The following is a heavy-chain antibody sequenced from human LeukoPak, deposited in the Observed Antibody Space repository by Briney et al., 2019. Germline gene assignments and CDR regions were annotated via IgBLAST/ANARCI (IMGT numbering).Heavy chain of an antibody. J-gene: IGHJ6*02. Sequence: PVASVKVSCKASGYTFTIDAMNWVRRAPGQGHGCMGWINTNTGNPTYAQGFTGRFVFSLDTSVSTAYLQISSLKAEDTAVYYWARDLGSSGYYYYYGMDVWGQGTTVTVSS. CDR3: ARDLGSSGYYYYYGMDV. CDR1: GYTFTIDA. V-gene: IGHV7-4-1*02. D-gene: IGHD3-22*01. CDR2: INTNTGNP.